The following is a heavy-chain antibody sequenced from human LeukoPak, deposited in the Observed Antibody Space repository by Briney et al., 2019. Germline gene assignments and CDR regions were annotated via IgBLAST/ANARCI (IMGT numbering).Heavy chain of an antibody. V-gene: IGHV1-2*02. Sequence: GASVKVSCKASGNTFTNYYVHWVRQAPGQGLEWMGWINPNTGGTNFAQKFQGRVTMTRDTSITTTHMELSSLRSDDTAVYYCATVDQWLAYDYWGQGTLVTVSS. J-gene: IGHJ4*02. D-gene: IGHD6-19*01. CDR1: GNTFTNYY. CDR2: INPNTGGT. CDR3: ATVDQWLAYDY.